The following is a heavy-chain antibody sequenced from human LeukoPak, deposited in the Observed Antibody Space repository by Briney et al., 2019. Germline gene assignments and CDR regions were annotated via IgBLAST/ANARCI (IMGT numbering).Heavy chain of an antibody. V-gene: IGHV1-69*13. CDR1: GGTFSSYA. CDR3: AREIGGYYYMDV. J-gene: IGHJ6*03. CDR2: IIPIFGTA. Sequence: SVKVSCKASGGTFSSYAISWVRQAPGQGLEWMGGIIPIFGTANYAQKFQGRVTITADESTSTAYMELSSLRSEDTAVYYCAREIGGYYYMDVWGKGTTVTASS. D-gene: IGHD3-16*01.